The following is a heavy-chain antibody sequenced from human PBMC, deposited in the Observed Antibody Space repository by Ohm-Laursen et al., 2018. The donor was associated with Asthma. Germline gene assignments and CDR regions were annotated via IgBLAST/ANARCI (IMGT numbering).Heavy chain of an antibody. Sequence: SLRLSCAAFGLPFSNFWMSWVRQAPGKGLEWVANIYPDGSVKYYVDSVKGRFTISRDSAENAIYLQMNNLRAEDTAVYYCARGTSGPWVNYAMDVWGQGTSVTVSS. V-gene: IGHV3-7*02. D-gene: IGHD1-1*01. CDR3: ARGTSGPWVNYAMDV. CDR1: GLPFSNFW. J-gene: IGHJ6*02. CDR2: IYPDGSVK.